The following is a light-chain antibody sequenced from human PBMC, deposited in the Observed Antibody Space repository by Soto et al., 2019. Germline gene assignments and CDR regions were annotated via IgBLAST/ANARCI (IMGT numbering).Light chain of an antibody. V-gene: IGKV3-20*01. CDR2: GAS. CDR1: QSVSSSY. CDR3: QHYGSSPWT. Sequence: EIVLTQSRGTLSLSPGERATLSCRASQSVSSSYLAWYQQKPGQAPRLLIYGASSRATGIPDRFSGSGSGTDFTLTISRLEPEDFAVYYCQHYGSSPWTFGQGTKVDIK. J-gene: IGKJ1*01.